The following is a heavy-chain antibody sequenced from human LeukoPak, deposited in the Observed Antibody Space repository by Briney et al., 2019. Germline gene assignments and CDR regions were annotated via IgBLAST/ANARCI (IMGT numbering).Heavy chain of an antibody. Sequence: PGGSLRLSCAASGFKFDDYAMHWVRQAPGMGLEWVSGISWHSASIGYAGSVRGRFTISRDNAKNSPYLQMNSLRPEDTALYYCAKDRRFGELWGAFEILGQGTMVTVSS. D-gene: IGHD3-10*01. J-gene: IGHJ3*02. CDR2: ISWHSASI. V-gene: IGHV3-9*01. CDR3: AKDRRFGELWGAFEI. CDR1: GFKFDDYA.